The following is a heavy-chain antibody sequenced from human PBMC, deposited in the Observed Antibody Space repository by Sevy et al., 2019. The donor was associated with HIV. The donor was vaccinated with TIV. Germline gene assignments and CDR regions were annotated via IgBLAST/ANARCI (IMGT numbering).Heavy chain of an antibody. D-gene: IGHD3-10*01. V-gene: IGHV3-30-3*01. CDR3: ARDQVTMVRGVSLYGMDV. CDR2: ISYDGSNK. J-gene: IGHJ6*02. CDR1: GFTFSSYA. Sequence: GGSVRLSCAASGFTFSSYAMHWVRQAPGKGLEWVAVISYDGSNKYYADSVKGRFTISRDNSKNTLYLQMNSLRAEDTAVYYCARDQVTMVRGVSLYGMDVWGQGTTVTVSS.